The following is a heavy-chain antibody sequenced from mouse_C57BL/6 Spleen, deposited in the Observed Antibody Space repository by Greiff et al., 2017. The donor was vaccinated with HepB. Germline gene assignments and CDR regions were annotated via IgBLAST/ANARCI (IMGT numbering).Heavy chain of an antibody. CDR2: ISSGSSTI. CDR1: GFTFSDYG. J-gene: IGHJ4*01. CDR3: ARSRYYAMDY. V-gene: IGHV5-17*01. Sequence: DVQLQESGGGLVKPGGSLKLSCAASGFTFSDYGMHWVRQAPEKGLEWVAYISSGSSTIYYADTVKGRFTISRDNAKNTLFLQMTSLRSEDTAMYYCARSRYYAMDYWGQGTSVTVSS.